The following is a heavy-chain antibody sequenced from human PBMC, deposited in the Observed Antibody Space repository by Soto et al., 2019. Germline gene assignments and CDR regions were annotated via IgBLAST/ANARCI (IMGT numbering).Heavy chain of an antibody. CDR1: GDSVRSDRYF. J-gene: IGHJ5*02. CDR2: ISYTGDT. D-gene: IGHD1-26*01. Sequence: LSLTCSVSGDSVRSDRYFWTWIRQPPGKGLEWISYISYTGDTNYNPSLKSQVTISIDTPRNQFSLTLTSVTAADTAVYFCARIVVGATVDLWGQGSLVTVSS. CDR3: ARIVVGATVDL. V-gene: IGHV4-61*01.